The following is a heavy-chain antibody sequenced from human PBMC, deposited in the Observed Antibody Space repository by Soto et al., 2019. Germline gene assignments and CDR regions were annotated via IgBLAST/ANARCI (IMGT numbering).Heavy chain of an antibody. CDR2: INPNSGGT. J-gene: IGHJ4*02. CDR1: GYTFTGYY. Sequence: ASVKVSCKASGYTFTGYYIHWVRQAPGQGLEWMGWINPNSGGTNYAQKFQGWVTMARDTSISTAYMELSRLRSDDTALYYCARGKRIPVVIAVAGPPYYFDYWGQGTLVTVSS. CDR3: ARGKRIPVVIAVAGPPYYFDY. D-gene: IGHD6-19*01. V-gene: IGHV1-2*04.